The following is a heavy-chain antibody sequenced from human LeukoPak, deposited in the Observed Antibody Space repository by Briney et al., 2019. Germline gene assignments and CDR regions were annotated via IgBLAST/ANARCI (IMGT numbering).Heavy chain of an antibody. Sequence: GGSLRLSCAASGFTFSSYWMHWVRQAPGKGLEWVSSISSSSSYIYYADSVKGRFTISRDNAKNSLYLQMNSLRAEDTAVYYCARSGYSYKFDYWGQGTLVTVSS. CDR3: ARSGYSYKFDY. D-gene: IGHD5-18*01. CDR2: ISSSSSYI. V-gene: IGHV3-21*01. CDR1: GFTFSSYW. J-gene: IGHJ4*02.